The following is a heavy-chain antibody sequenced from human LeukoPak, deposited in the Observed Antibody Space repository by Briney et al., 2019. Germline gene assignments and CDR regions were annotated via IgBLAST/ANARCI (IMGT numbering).Heavy chain of an antibody. J-gene: IGHJ4*02. CDR1: VGTLSSYP. D-gene: IGHD2-2*02. V-gene: IGHV1-69*05. CDR2: IIPIFGTT. Sequence: ASVKVSCKPSVGTLSSYPISGGPQAPGQGREWMGRIIPIFGTTRYAQKFQDRVTITTDKSTSTAYLEMSSLRSEDTAVYYCARYTRSLDSSPFDYWGQGTLVTVSS. CDR3: ARYTRSLDSSPFDY.